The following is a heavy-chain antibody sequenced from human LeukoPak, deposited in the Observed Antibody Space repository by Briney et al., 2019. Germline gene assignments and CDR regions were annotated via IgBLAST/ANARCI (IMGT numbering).Heavy chain of an antibody. CDR1: GFTFSSYA. D-gene: IGHD5-18*01. V-gene: IGHV3-23*01. CDR3: VREGSVHLAAISDN. J-gene: IGHJ4*02. Sequence: PGGSLRLSCAASGFTFSSYAMSWVRQAPGKGLEWVSSLSGSGSTTYYADSVKGRFTISRDNSKNTLYLQMNSLRAEDTAVYYCVREGSVHLAAISDNWGQGTLVTVSS. CDR2: LSGSGSTT.